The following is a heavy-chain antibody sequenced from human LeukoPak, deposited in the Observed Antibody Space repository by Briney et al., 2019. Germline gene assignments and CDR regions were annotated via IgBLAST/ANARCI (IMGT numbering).Heavy chain of an antibody. CDR2: IRYDGSNK. J-gene: IGHJ4*02. CDR3: AKESFDSSGPHLDY. D-gene: IGHD3-22*01. CDR1: GFTFSSYG. Sequence: GGSLRLSCAASGFTFSSYGMHWVRQAPGKGLEWVAFIRYDGSNKYYADSVKGRFTISRDNSKNTLYLQMNSLRAEDTAVYYCAKESFDSSGPHLDYWGQGTLVTVSS. V-gene: IGHV3-30*02.